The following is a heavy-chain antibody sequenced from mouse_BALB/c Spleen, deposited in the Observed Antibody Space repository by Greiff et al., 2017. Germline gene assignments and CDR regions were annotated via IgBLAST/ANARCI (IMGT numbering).Heavy chain of an antibody. CDR1: GYTFTDHA. CDR3: AYDGYYAWFAY. Sequence: VKLMESDAELVKPGASVKISCKASGYTFTDHAIHWVKQKPEQGLEWIGYISPGNGDIKYNEKFKGKATLTADKSSSTAYMQLNSLTSEDSAVYFCAYDGYYAWFAYWGQGTLVTVSA. CDR2: ISPGNGDI. V-gene: IGHV1S53*02. D-gene: IGHD2-3*01. J-gene: IGHJ3*01.